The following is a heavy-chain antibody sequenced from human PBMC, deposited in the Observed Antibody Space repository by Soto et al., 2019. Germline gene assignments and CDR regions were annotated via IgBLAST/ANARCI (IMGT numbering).Heavy chain of an antibody. V-gene: IGHV3-33*01. CDR1: GFTFNTYS. J-gene: IGHJ4*02. D-gene: IGHD4-17*01. CDR2: IWYDGTQK. CDR3: ARAGGTTVTGLWHFDS. Sequence: GGSLRLSCEASGFTFNTYSMHWVRQPPGKGLEWLAAIWYDGTQKYYADSVKGRFIISRDNSKKTLYLEMNSLRAEDTAVYYCARAGGTTVTGLWHFDSWGQGTLVTVSS.